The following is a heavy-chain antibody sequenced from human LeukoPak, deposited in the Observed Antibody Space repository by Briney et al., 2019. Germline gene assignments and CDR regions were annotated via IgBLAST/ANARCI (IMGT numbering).Heavy chain of an antibody. D-gene: IGHD6-13*01. J-gene: IGHJ4*02. Sequence: PGGSLRLSCVASGFPFSSYGMHWVRQAPGKGLEWVAVIWSVGGAEYYADSVKGRFTISRDNSKNMLFLQMNSLRAEDTAVYYCAKDCEAHSSPIPKQEFDYWGQGTLVTVSS. V-gene: IGHV3-33*06. CDR3: AKDCEAHSSPIPKQEFDY. CDR2: IWSVGGAE. CDR1: GFPFSSYG.